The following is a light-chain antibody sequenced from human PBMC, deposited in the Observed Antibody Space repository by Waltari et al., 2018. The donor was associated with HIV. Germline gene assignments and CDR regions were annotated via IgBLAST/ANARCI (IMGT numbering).Light chain of an antibody. CDR1: SSNIGSNY. V-gene: IGLV1-47*01. J-gene: IGLJ1*01. CDR2: RNN. CDR3: AVWGDSLNSYV. Sequence: QSVLTQPPSASGTPGQRVTISCSGSSSNIGSNYVYWYQQLPGTAPKLLIYRNNPRPSGVPDRFSCSKSGTSASLAISGLRSEDEADYYCAVWGDSLNSYVFGTGTEVTVL.